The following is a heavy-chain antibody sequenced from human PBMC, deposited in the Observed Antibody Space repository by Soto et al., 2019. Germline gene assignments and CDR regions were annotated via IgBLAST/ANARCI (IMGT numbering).Heavy chain of an antibody. J-gene: IGHJ5*02. CDR1: GGAINSYY. CDR3: ARGQRFSDWFDP. CDR2: IYSSGST. D-gene: IGHD3-3*01. V-gene: IGHV4-4*07. Sequence: SETLSLTCTVSGGAINSYYWTWIRQPAGKGLEWIGRIYSSGSTKYNPSLQSRVTMSLDTSKNQFSLRLTSVTAADTAVYYCARGQRFSDWFDPWGQGTLVTAPQ.